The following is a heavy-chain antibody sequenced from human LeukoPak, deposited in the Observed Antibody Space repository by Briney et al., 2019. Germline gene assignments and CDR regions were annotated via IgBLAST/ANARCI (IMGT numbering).Heavy chain of an antibody. V-gene: IGHV3-23*01. CDR1: GFTFSTYA. CDR3: AKDAAGPEY. J-gene: IGHJ4*02. CDR2: VTGSGGST. Sequence: GGSLRLSCAASGFTFSTYAMSLVRQAPGKGLEWVSTVTGSGGSTHYADSVKGRFTISRDNSRNTLYLQMNSLRAEDTAVYYCAKDAAGPEYWGQGTLVTVSS. D-gene: IGHD6-13*01.